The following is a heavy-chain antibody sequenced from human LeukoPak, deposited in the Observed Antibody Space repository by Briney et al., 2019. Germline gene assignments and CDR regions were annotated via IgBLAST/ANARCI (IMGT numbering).Heavy chain of an antibody. Sequence: SETLSLTCTVSGGSISSSSYYWGWIRQPPGKGLEWIGSIYYSGNTYSNPSLDSRVTISLDTSKNRFSLKLSSVTAADTAVYYCARVEGGSSTYYYYYMDVWGKGTTVTISS. J-gene: IGHJ6*03. D-gene: IGHD1-26*01. CDR3: ARVEGGSSTYYYYYMDV. CDR1: GGSISSSSYY. V-gene: IGHV4-39*07. CDR2: IYYSGNT.